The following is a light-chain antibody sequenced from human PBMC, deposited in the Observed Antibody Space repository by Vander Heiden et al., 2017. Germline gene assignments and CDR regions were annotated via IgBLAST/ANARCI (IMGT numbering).Light chain of an antibody. CDR2: DAS. Sequence: AIQFTQSPSSLSASVGDRVTIPCRASQGISNSLAWYHQKPGKAPKLLIYDASNLESGVPSRFSGSGSGTDFTLSISSLQPEDFATYYCQHFNSFPITFGQGTRLEI. V-gene: IGKV1-13*02. J-gene: IGKJ5*01. CDR1: QGISNS. CDR3: QHFNSFPIT.